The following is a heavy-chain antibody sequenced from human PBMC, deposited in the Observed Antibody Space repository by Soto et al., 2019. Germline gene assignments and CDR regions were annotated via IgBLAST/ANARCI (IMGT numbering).Heavy chain of an antibody. Sequence: SETLSLTCTVSGASISSYYWNWIRQPPGKGLEWIGYMYYSGSTNYNPSLKSRVTISVDTSKNQFSLKLSSVTAADTAVYYCASISSGWYGNYFDYWGQGTLVTVSS. V-gene: IGHV4-59*01. J-gene: IGHJ4*02. CDR3: ASISSGWYGNYFDY. CDR1: GASISSYY. CDR2: MYYSGST. D-gene: IGHD6-19*01.